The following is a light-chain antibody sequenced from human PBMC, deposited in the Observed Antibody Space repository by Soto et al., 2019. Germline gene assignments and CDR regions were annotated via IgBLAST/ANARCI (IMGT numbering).Light chain of an antibody. CDR3: HQYYITPQS. CDR2: WAS. J-gene: IGKJ1*01. CDR1: QSVLYSSNNKNY. V-gene: IGKV4-1*01. Sequence: DILMTQSPYSLAVSLGARATINCKSSQSVLYSSNNKNYLTWYQQKPGQPPKLLIYWASTRESGVPDRFSGSGSGTDFTLTISSLQAEDVAVYYCHQYYITPQSFGQGTKVDIK.